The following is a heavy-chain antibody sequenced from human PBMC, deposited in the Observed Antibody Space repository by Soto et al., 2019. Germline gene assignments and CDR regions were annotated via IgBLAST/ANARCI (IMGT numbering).Heavy chain of an antibody. V-gene: IGHV3-23*01. Sequence: PGGSLRLSCAESGFTFSDFGMSWVRQAPGKGLEWVSVISASGDATYYAASVKGRFTLSRDNSKNTLFLQMNSLTVADTAVYYCAKKVTIYAVDPADFWGQGTQVTV. D-gene: IGHD3-3*01. CDR3: AKKVTIYAVDPADF. CDR1: GFTFSDFG. J-gene: IGHJ4*02. CDR2: ISASGDAT.